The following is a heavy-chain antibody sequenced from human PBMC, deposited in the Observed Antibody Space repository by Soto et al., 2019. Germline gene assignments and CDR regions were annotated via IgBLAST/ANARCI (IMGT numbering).Heavy chain of an antibody. V-gene: IGHV4-34*01. CDR3: ARGNGMILAVQGDAPDKYYLDS. D-gene: IGHD3-22*01. Sequence: GPLSLTCAVYGGSFIGYYWSWIREPPGNDLEWIGEINRSGSINYNPSLKSRVTISVDTSKNQFSLKLRSVTAAETAIYYCARGNGMILAVQGDAPDKYYLDSWSQGTLVTVSS. CDR2: INRSGSI. J-gene: IGHJ4*02. CDR1: GGSFIGYY.